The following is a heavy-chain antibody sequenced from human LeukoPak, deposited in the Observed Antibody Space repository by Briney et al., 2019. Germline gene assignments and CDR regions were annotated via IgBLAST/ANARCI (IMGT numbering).Heavy chain of an antibody. J-gene: IGHJ4*02. CDR2: TEYDGSST. CDR1: GFTFSSYW. V-gene: IGHV3-74*01. D-gene: IGHD6-19*01. Sequence: GGSLRFSGAGSGFTFSSYWLDWVGQDPGRGLVWVSRTEYDGSSTGYADSVKGRFTISRANAKNTLYLQMNSLRAEDTAVYYCARKGVAGALDYWGQGTLVTVSS. CDR3: ARKGVAGALDY.